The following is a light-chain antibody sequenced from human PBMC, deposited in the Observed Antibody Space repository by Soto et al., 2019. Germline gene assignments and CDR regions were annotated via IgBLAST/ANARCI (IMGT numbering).Light chain of an antibody. J-gene: IGKJ1*01. CDR3: QQIYSTPHT. CDR1: QSISSY. V-gene: IGKV1-39*01. Sequence: DIQMTQSPSSLSASVGERITITCRASQSISSYLNWYQQKPGKAPKLLIYAASSLQSGVPSRFSGSGSGTDFTLTISSLQPEDFATYYCQQIYSTPHTFGQGTKVEIK. CDR2: AAS.